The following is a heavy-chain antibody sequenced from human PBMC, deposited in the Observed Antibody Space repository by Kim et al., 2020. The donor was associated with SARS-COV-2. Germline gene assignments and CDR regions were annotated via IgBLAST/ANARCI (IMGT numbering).Heavy chain of an antibody. J-gene: IGHJ4*02. V-gene: IGHV3-7*01. CDR3: ASLKYDY. D-gene: IGHD2-2*01. Sequence: QDGSEKNGGDSVRGRFTISRDNAEKSLYLQMDSLRAEDTAVYYCASLKYDYWGRGALVTVSS. CDR2: QDGSEK.